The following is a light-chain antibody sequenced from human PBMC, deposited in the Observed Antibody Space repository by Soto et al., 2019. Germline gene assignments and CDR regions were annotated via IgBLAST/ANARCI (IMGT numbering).Light chain of an antibody. CDR2: DVS. J-gene: IGLJ2*01. CDR1: NSDVGGYNS. CDR3: SSYTSSSTPWV. Sequence: QSALTQPASVSGSPGQSITISCTGTNSDVGGYNSVSWYQQHPGKAPKLMIYDVSNRPSGVSSRFSGSKSGNTASLTISGLQAEDEADYYCSSYTSSSTPWVFGGGTKLTVL. V-gene: IGLV2-14*01.